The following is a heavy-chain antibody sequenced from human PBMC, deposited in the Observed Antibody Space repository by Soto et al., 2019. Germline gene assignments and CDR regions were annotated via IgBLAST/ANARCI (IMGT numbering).Heavy chain of an antibody. D-gene: IGHD1-26*01. CDR2: INHSGST. Sequence: SETLSLTCAVYGGSFSGYYWSWIRQPPGKGLEWIGEINHSGSTNYNPSLKSRVTISVDTSKNQFPLKLSSVTAADTAVYYCARAQEGATGGWFDPWGQGTLVTVSS. J-gene: IGHJ5*02. CDR1: GGSFSGYY. CDR3: ARAQEGATGGWFDP. V-gene: IGHV4-34*01.